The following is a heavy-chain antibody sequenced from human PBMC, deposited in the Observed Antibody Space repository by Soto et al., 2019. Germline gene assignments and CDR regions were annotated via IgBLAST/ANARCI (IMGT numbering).Heavy chain of an antibody. Sequence: LRLSCAASGFTFSSYEMNWVRQAPGKGLEWVSYISSSGSTIYYADSVKGRFTISRDNAKNSLYLQMNSLRAEDTAVYYCARVNGGYSYGLVGMDVWGQGTTVTVSS. V-gene: IGHV3-48*03. CDR2: ISSSGSTI. J-gene: IGHJ6*02. CDR1: GFTFSSYE. D-gene: IGHD5-18*01. CDR3: ARVNGGYSYGLVGMDV.